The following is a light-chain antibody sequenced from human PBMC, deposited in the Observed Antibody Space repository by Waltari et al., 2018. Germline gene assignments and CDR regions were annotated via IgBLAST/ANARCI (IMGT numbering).Light chain of an antibody. CDR1: QDICNF. CDR2: DAS. V-gene: IGKV1-33*01. CDR3: QQYDNFPFT. J-gene: IGKJ2*01. Sequence: DIQMTQSPSSLSASAGDRVTITCQASQDICNFLNWYQQKPGRAPNLLIYDASNLETGVPSRFSGSGSGTHFTFTITSLQSDDIATYYCQQYDNFPFTFGQGTKVEIK.